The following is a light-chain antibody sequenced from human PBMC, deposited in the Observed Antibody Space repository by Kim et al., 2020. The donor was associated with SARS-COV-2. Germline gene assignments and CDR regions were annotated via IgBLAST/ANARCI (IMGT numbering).Light chain of an antibody. CDR2: GAS. CDR1: HSVRSSF. Sequence: ELVLTQYPGTLSLSPGERATLSCRASHSVRSSFLAWYQQKGGQAPRLLIYGASSRATGIPGRCSGSGSGTDFTLTISRLEPEDFAVYFCQQYGNSPITFGQGTRLEIK. CDR3: QQYGNSPIT. J-gene: IGKJ5*01. V-gene: IGKV3-20*01.